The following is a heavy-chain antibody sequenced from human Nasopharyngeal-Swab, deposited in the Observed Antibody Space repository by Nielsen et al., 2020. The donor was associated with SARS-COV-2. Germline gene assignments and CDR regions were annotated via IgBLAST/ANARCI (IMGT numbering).Heavy chain of an antibody. CDR3: AGRPRYSISWYSPYYYYGMDV. CDR1: RFTFSSYS. V-gene: IGHV3-21*01. CDR2: ISSSSSYI. J-gene: IGHJ6*02. Sequence: ETLSLTCAASRFTFSSYSMNWVRQAPGKGLEWVSSISSSSSYISYADSVKGRFTISRDNAKNSLYLQMNSLRAEDTAVYYCAGRPRYSISWYSPYYYYGMDVWGQGTTVTVSS. D-gene: IGHD6-13*01.